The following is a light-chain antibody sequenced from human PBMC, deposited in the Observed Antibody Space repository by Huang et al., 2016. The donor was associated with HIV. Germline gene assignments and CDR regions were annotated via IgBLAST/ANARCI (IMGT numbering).Light chain of an antibody. CDR1: QSVLYSSNNKNY. J-gene: IGKJ4*01. CDR2: WSS. V-gene: IGKV4-1*01. Sequence: DIVMTQSPDSLAVSLGERATINCKSSQSVLYSSNNKNYLAWYQQKPGQPPKLLICWSSTRESGVPDRFSGSGSVTDFTLTISSLQAEDVAVYYCQQYYSTLTFGGGTNVEIK. CDR3: QQYYSTLT.